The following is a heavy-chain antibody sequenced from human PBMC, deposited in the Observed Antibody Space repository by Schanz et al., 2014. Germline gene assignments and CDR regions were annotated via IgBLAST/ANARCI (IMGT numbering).Heavy chain of an antibody. V-gene: IGHV4-61*05. CDR3: ARGRVVPAAPEFDY. J-gene: IGHJ4*02. Sequence: QLQLQESGPGLVKPSETLSLTCTVSGGSISSSSYYWGWIRQPPGKGLEWIGYIYYSGSTTYNPSLKSRVTISVDTSKKQFSLNLSSVTAADTAVYYCARGRVVPAAPEFDYWGQGILVTVSS. CDR2: IYYSGST. CDR1: GGSISSSSYY. D-gene: IGHD2-2*01.